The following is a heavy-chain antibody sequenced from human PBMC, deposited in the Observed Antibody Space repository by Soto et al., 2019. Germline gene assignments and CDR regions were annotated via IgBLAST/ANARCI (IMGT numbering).Heavy chain of an antibody. D-gene: IGHD1-26*01. V-gene: IGHV3-72*01. CDR1: GFTFSDHY. CDR3: AKFSGSYTRGLDY. CDR2: SRNKANSYST. J-gene: IGHJ4*02. Sequence: VQLVESGGGLFQPGGSLRLSCAASGFTFSDHYMDWVRQAPGKGLEWVGRSRNKANSYSTEYAASVKGRFTISRDESKNSLYLQRNSLKPEDTAVYYCAKFSGSYTRGLDYWGQGTLVTVSS.